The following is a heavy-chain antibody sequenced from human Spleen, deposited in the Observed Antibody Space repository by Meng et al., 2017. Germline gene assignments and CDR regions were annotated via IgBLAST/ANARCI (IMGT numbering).Heavy chain of an antibody. D-gene: IGHD2-15*01. V-gene: IGHV3-20*04. CDR2: LNWNGGST. Sequence: GESLKISCVASGFTFDDYGMRWVRQAPGKGLEWVSGLNWNGGSTGYADSVKGRFTISRDNSKNTLYLQMNSLRGEDTAIYYCGKDACLGGSCDHPDHWGQGTLVTVSS. CDR1: GFTFDDYG. J-gene: IGHJ4*02. CDR3: GKDACLGGSCDHPDH.